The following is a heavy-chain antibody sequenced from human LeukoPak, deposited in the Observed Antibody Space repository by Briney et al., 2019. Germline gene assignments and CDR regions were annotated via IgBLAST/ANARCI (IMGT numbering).Heavy chain of an antibody. CDR3: ARSEGSLQDY. V-gene: IGHV4-31*03. CDR1: GGSISSSSYY. CDR2: IYYSGST. D-gene: IGHD1-26*01. Sequence: SETLSLTCTVSGGSISSSSYYWGWIRQPPGKGLEWIGYIYYSGSTYYNPSLKSRVTISVDTSKNQFSLKLSSVTAADTAVYYCARSEGSLQDYWGQGTLVTVSS. J-gene: IGHJ4*02.